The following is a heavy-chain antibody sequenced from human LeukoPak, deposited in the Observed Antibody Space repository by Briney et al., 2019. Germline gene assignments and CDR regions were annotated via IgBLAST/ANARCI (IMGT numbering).Heavy chain of an antibody. V-gene: IGHV4-4*02. CDR3: ARVIGELWLHFFYYYYYMDV. CDR1: GGSISSSNW. J-gene: IGHJ6*03. Sequence: SETLSLTCAVSGGSISSSNWWSWVRQPLGKGLEWIGEIYQSGSTNYNPSLKSRVTISVDTSKNQFSLKLSSVTAADTAVYYCARVIGELWLHFFYYYYYMDVWGKGTTVTVSS. D-gene: IGHD5-18*01. CDR2: IYQSGST.